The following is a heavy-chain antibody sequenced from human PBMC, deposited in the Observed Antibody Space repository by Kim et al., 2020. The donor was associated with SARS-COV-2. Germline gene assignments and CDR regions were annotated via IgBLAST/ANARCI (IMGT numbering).Heavy chain of an antibody. CDR3: AKDPGWGVVVVAVVFDY. V-gene: IGHV3-23*01. J-gene: IGHJ4*02. Sequence: GGSLRLSCAASGFTFSSYAMSWVRQAPGKGLEWVSAISGSGGSTYYADSVKGRFTISRDNSKNTLYLQMNSLRAEDTAVYYCAKDPGWGVVVVAVVFDYWGQGTLVTVSS. CDR2: ISGSGGST. D-gene: IGHD2-15*01. CDR1: GFTFSSYA.